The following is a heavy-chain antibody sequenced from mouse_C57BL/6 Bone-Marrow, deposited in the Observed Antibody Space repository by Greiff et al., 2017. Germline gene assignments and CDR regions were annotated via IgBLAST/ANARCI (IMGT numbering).Heavy chain of an antibody. J-gene: IGHJ3*01. CDR3: ARGEYGSSYPFAY. CDR1: GYTFTSYG. D-gene: IGHD1-1*01. CDR2: IYPRSGNT. Sequence: SGAELARPGASVKLSCKASGYTFTSYGISWVKQRTGQGLEWIGEIYPRSGNTYYNEKFKGKATLTADKSSSTAYMELRSLTSEDSAVYFCARGEYGSSYPFAYWGQGTLVTVSA. V-gene: IGHV1-81*01.